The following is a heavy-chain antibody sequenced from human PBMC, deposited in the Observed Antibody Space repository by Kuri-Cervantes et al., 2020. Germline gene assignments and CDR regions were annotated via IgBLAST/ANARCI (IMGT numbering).Heavy chain of an antibody. Sequence: GGSLRLSCAASGFTVSSNYMSWVRQAPGKGLEWVSVIYSGGSTYYADSVKGRFTISRDNSKNTLYLQMNSLRAEDTAVYYCARRPPESAFDYWGQGTLVTVSS. CDR3: ARRPPESAFDY. CDR1: GFTVSSNY. V-gene: IGHV3-53*01. CDR2: IYSGGST. J-gene: IGHJ4*02.